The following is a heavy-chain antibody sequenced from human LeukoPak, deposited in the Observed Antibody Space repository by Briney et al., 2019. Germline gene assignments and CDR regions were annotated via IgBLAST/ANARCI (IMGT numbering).Heavy chain of an antibody. Sequence: SETLSLTCAVYGGSFSGYYWSWIRQPPGKGLEWIGEINHSGSTNYNPSLKSRVTISVDTSKNQFSLKLSSVTAADTAVYYCGRGSRIGYSSSWYYYYGMDVWGQGTTVTVSS. CDR2: INHSGST. J-gene: IGHJ6*02. D-gene: IGHD6-13*01. V-gene: IGHV4-34*01. CDR1: GGSFSGYY. CDR3: GRGSRIGYSSSWYYYYGMDV.